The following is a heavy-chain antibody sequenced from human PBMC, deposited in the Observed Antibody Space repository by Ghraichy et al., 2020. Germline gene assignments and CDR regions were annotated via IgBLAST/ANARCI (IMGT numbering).Heavy chain of an antibody. D-gene: IGHD1-26*01. CDR3: ARRGGSYKGWFDP. Sequence: SETLSLTCAVYGGSFSGYYWSWIRQPPGKGLEWIGEINHSGSTNYNPSLKSRVTISVDTSKNQFSLKLSSVTAADTAVYYCARRGGSYKGWFDPWGQGTLVTVSS. J-gene: IGHJ5*02. V-gene: IGHV4-34*01. CDR2: INHSGST. CDR1: GGSFSGYY.